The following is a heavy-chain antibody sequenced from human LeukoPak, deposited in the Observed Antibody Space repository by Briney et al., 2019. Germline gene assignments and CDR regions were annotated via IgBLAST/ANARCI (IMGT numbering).Heavy chain of an antibody. D-gene: IGHD5-24*01. V-gene: IGHV1-18*01. Sequence: ASVKVSCKASGYTFTSYGISWVRQAPGQGLEWMGWISAYNGNTNYAQKLQGRVTMTTDASTSTAYMELRSLRSDATAVYYCARGPSTTWLQSLVDYWGQGTLVTVSS. CDR1: GYTFTSYG. CDR2: ISAYNGNT. J-gene: IGHJ4*02. CDR3: ARGPSTTWLQSLVDY.